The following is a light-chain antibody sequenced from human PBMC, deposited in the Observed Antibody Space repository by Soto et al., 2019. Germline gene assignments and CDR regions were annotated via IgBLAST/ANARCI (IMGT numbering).Light chain of an antibody. CDR1: QSLLHSNGYNY. CDR2: LGS. V-gene: IGKV2-28*01. Sequence: DIVMTQSPLSLPVTPGEPASISCRSSQSLLHSNGYNYLDWYLQKPGQSPQLLIYLGSNRASGVPDRFSDSGSGTDFTLKISRVEAEDVGVYYCMQALQTPITFGPGNKVDIK. J-gene: IGKJ3*01. CDR3: MQALQTPIT.